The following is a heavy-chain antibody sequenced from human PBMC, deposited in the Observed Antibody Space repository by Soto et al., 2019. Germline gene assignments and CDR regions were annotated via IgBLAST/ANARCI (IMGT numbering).Heavy chain of an antibody. CDR1: GFTFNNYA. J-gene: IGHJ4*02. CDR3: AKGIHVMVVPGTAYFDS. V-gene: IGHV3-23*01. CDR2: ISGNAGSI. Sequence: DVLLSASGGGLVHPGGSLRVSCAASGFTFNNYAMNWVRQIPGKGLEWVSSISGNAGSIWYADSVKGRFTISRDNSQGTVSLQMSSLRADDTAIYYCAKGIHVMVVPGTAYFDSWGRGTLVTVSS. D-gene: IGHD2-21*02.